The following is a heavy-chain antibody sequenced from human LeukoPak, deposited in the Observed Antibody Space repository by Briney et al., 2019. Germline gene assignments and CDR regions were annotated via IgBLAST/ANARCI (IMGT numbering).Heavy chain of an antibody. CDR3: ARDLMNWGSYYYYYMDV. J-gene: IGHJ6*03. Sequence: GASVKLSCKASGGTFSSYAISWVRQAPGQGLEWMGGIIPIFGTANYTQKFQGRVTITTDESTSTAYMELSSLRSEDTAVYYCARDLMNWGSYYYYYMDVWGKGTTVTVSS. CDR2: IIPIFGTA. V-gene: IGHV1-69*05. D-gene: IGHD7-27*01. CDR1: GGTFSSYA.